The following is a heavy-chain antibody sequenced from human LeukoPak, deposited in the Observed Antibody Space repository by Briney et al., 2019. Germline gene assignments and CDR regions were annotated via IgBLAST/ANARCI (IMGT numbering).Heavy chain of an antibody. J-gene: IGHJ4*02. V-gene: IGHV4-39*07. CDR3: ARLGFLGQQLVRYPFDY. CDR2: IYYSGST. D-gene: IGHD6-13*01. Sequence: SETLSLTCTVSGGSISSSSYYWGWVRQPPGTGLEWIGCIYYSGSTYYNPSLKSRVTISVDTSKNQFSLKLSSVTAADTAMYYCARLGFLGQQLVRYPFDYWGQGTLVTVSS. CDR1: GGSISSSSYY.